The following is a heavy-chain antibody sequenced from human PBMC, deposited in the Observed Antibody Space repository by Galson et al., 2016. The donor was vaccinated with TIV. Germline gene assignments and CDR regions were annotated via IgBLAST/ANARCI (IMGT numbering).Heavy chain of an antibody. Sequence: TLSLTCTVSGGSISSGGYYWSWIRQHPGRGPEWTGYIYHSVSTYYNPSLQGRVIIPVDTSKNQFSLTLTSVTAADTAVYSFARRPSSLVAGYYYGLDVWGQGTTVIVSS. J-gene: IGHJ6*02. V-gene: IGHV4-31*03. CDR3: ARRPSSLVAGYYYGLDV. CDR1: GGSISSGGYY. CDR2: IYHSVST. D-gene: IGHD2-15*01.